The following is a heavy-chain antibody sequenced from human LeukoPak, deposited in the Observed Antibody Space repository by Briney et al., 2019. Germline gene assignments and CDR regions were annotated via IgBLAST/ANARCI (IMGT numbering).Heavy chain of an antibody. CDR2: ISASGSST. Sequence: PGGSLRLSCAASGFSFTNYGMSWVRQAPGKGLEWVSFISASGSSTHYADSVKGRFTISRDNSKNTVHLQINSLRAEDTATYYCAKGAQYDFWSGYTIEYFDVWGQGTLVPVSS. J-gene: IGHJ4*02. D-gene: IGHD3-3*01. CDR1: GFSFTNYG. CDR3: AKGAQYDFWSGYTIEYFDV. V-gene: IGHV3-23*01.